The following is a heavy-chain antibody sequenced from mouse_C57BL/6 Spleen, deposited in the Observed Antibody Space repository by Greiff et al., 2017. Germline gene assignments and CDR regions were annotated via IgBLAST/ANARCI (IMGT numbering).Heavy chain of an antibody. CDR1: GYTFTDYE. J-gene: IGHJ3*01. CDR2: IDPETGGT. V-gene: IGHV1-15*01. D-gene: IGHD3-2*02. CDR3: TRLPSSGPSFAY. Sequence: VQLQQSGAELVRPGASVTLSCKASGYTFTDYEMHWVKQTPVHGLEWIGAIDPETGGTAYNQKFKGKAILTADKSSSTAYMELRSLTSEDSAVYYCTRLPSSGPSFAYWGQGTLVTVSA.